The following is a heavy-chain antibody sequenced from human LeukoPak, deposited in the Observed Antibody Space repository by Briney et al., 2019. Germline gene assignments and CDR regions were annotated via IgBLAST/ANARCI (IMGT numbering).Heavy chain of an antibody. CDR1: GFTFSSYI. CDR2: ISNSGSTI. CDR3: ARGRGSCSGGTCYVDF. J-gene: IGHJ4*02. V-gene: IGHV3-48*01. Sequence: GGSLRLSCAASGFTFSSYIMNWVRHAPRKGLEWLSYISNSGSTIYYADSVKGRFSISRDNAKNSLWLQMSSLRAEDTAVYYCARGRGSCSGGTCYVDFWGQGTLVTVSS. D-gene: IGHD2-15*01.